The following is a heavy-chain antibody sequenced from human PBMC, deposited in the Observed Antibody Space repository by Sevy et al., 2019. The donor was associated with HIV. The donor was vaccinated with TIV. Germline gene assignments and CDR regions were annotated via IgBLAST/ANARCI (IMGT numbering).Heavy chain of an antibody. V-gene: IGHV3-74*01. J-gene: IGHJ3*02. D-gene: IGHD3-10*01. CDR1: GFTFGNYW. CDR3: GREMISMVPGGPDAFDI. Sequence: GGSLRLSCAASGFTFGNYWMHWVRQAPGKGLVWISRINNDGSNTNYADSVKGRFTTSRDNAKNTLYLQMNSLRAEDTAVYYCGREMISMVPGGPDAFDIWGQGTMVTVSS. CDR2: INNDGSNT.